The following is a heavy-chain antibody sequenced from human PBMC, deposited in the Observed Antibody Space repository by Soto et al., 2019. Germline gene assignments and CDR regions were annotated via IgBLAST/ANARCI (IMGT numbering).Heavy chain of an antibody. CDR2: INPAGGAA. J-gene: IGHJ6*02. V-gene: IGHV1-46*04. CDR3: ARDANGYGMDV. Sequence: QMKLVQSGAEVKEPGASVRISCKASGYIFTRYYMYWVRQAPAQGLEWMGIINPAGGAANYAQKLQGRVTMTGETSTSTVYMELRSMRSDDTATYYCARDANGYGMDVWGQGTTVTVSS. CDR1: GYIFTRYY.